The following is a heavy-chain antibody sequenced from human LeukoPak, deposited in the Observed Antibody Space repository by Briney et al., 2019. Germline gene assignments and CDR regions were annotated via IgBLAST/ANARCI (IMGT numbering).Heavy chain of an antibody. CDR1: GYGFTTYA. J-gene: IGHJ4*02. D-gene: IGHD1/OR15-1a*01. Sequence: ASVKVSCKASGYGFTTYAMNWVRQAPGQGLEWMGWINTNTGTPTYARGFTGRYAFSLDTSVCTAYLQISSLTAEDTAVYYCARKEQRQRGIHFDYWGQGTLVTVSS. V-gene: IGHV7-4-1*02. CDR2: INTNTGTP. CDR3: ARKEQRQRGIHFDY.